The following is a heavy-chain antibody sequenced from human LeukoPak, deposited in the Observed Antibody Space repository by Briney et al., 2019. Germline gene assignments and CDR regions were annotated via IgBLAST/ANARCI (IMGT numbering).Heavy chain of an antibody. D-gene: IGHD3/OR15-3a*01. J-gene: IGHJ4*02. V-gene: IGHV3-23*01. CDR1: GITLSNYG. Sequence: GGSLRLSCAVSGITLSNYGMSWVRQAPGKGLEWVAGISDSGGNTKYADSVRGRFTISRDNPKNTLYLQMNSLRAEDTAVYFCAKRGVVIRVILVGFHKEAYYFESWGQGALVTVSS. CDR2: ISDSGGNT. CDR3: AKRGVVIRVILVGFHKEAYYFES.